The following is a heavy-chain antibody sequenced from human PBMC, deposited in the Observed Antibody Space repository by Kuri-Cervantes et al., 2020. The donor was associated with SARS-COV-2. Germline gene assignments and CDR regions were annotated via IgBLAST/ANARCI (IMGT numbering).Heavy chain of an antibody. CDR1: GFTFSSYD. CDR3: ARESYYYGMDV. Sequence: GGSLRLSCAASGFTFSSYDMHWVRQATGKGLEWVSAIGTAGDTYYPGSVKGRFTISRENAKNSLYLQMNSLRAEDTAVYYCARESYYYGMDVWGQGTTVTVSS. J-gene: IGHJ6*02. V-gene: IGHV3-13*01. CDR2: IGTAGDT.